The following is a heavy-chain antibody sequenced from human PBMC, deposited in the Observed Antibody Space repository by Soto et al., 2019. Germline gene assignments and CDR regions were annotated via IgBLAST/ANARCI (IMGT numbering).Heavy chain of an antibody. V-gene: IGHV4-4*07. J-gene: IGHJ5*02. CDR3: ARVGEITA. CDR1: GASISGFY. CDR2: IYATGTT. Sequence: SETLSLTCTVSGASISGFYWSWIRKSAGKGLEWIGRIYATGTTDYNPSLKSRVTISVDTSKNQFSLRLSSVTAADTAVYYCARVGEITAWGQGTLVTVSS. D-gene: IGHD3-16*01.